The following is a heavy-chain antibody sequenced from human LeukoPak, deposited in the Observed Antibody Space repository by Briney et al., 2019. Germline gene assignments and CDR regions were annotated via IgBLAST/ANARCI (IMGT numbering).Heavy chain of an antibody. Sequence: PSETLSLTCTVSGYSISSGYYWGWIRQPPGKGLEWIGSIYHSGSTYYNPSLKSRVTISVDTSKNQFSLKLSSVTAADTAVYYCAREDFRGSGSDYWGQGTLVTVSS. CDR1: GYSISSGYY. V-gene: IGHV4-38-2*02. D-gene: IGHD6-19*01. CDR3: AREDFRGSGSDY. CDR2: IYHSGST. J-gene: IGHJ4*02.